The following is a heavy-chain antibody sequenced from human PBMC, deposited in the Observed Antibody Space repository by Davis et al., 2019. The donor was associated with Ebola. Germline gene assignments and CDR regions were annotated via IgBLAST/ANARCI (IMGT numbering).Heavy chain of an antibody. CDR1: GDSISSSYW. Sequence: SETLSLTCAVSGDSISSSYWWNWVRQAPGKGLEWIGEIFHSGSTNYNPSPRSRVTISVDKSKNLFSLEMTSVTAADTAVYFCARVGLAGTTIDIWGQGTMVTVSS. D-gene: IGHD1-7*01. J-gene: IGHJ3*02. CDR3: ARVGLAGTTIDI. V-gene: IGHV4-4*02. CDR2: IFHSGST.